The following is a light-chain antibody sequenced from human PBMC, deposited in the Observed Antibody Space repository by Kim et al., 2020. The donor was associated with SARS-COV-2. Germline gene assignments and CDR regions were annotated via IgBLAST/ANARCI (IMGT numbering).Light chain of an antibody. CDR1: SNNVGDQG. CDR2: RNN. CDR3: SAWDSSLSAWV. Sequence: LTQPPPVSKDLRQTATLTCTGDSNNVGDQGATWLQQHQGHPPKLLSYRNNNRPSGISERFSASRSGNTASLTITGLQPDDETDYYCSAWDSSLSAWVFGGGTQLTVL. J-gene: IGLJ3*02. V-gene: IGLV10-54*04.